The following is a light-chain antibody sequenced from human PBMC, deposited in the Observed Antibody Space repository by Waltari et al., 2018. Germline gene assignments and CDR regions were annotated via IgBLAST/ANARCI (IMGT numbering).Light chain of an antibody. J-gene: IGKJ5*01. CDR1: QSVGSS. Sequence: EIVLTQSPVTLSLAPGERATLSCWASQSVGSSLAWSQQKPGQAPRLLMYDASNRATGVPARFNGIGSGTDFTLTIISLQSEDSAVYYCQQRSNWPPITFGQGTRLEIK. CDR2: DAS. CDR3: QQRSNWPPIT. V-gene: IGKV3-11*01.